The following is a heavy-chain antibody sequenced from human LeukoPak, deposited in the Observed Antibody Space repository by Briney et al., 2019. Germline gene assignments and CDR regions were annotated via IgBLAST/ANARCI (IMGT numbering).Heavy chain of an antibody. V-gene: IGHV3-23*01. CDR1: GFTFSSYA. J-gene: IGHJ4*02. Sequence: GGSLRLSCAAPGFTFSSYAMNWVRQAPGKGLEWVSSLSGSGGATYYADSVKGRFSISRDNSKNTLYLQMNSLRVDDTAVYYCAKDLLPVGASNYYFDYWGQGTLVTVSS. CDR3: AKDLLPVGASNYYFDY. CDR2: LSGSGGAT. D-gene: IGHD1-26*01.